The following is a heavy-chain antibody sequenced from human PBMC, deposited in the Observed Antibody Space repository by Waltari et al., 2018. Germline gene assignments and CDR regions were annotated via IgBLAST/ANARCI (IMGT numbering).Heavy chain of an antibody. Sequence: EVQLVESGGGFVQPGGSLRLSCAAPGFPFGRYWMHGVRKAPGKGRVWVSRINSDGSSTSYADSVKGRFTISRDNAKNTLYLQMNSLRAEDTAVYYCARAQYCGGDCSDYWGQGTLVTVSS. D-gene: IGHD2-21*01. CDR2: INSDGSST. V-gene: IGHV3-74*01. CDR1: GFPFGRYW. CDR3: ARAQYCGGDCSDY. J-gene: IGHJ4*02.